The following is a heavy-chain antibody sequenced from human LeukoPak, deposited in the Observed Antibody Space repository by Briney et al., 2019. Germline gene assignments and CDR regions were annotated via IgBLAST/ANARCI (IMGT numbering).Heavy chain of an antibody. CDR1: GFTFSSYA. CDR2: ISGSGGST. CDR3: AKDLRTRYSYGRGNWFDP. V-gene: IGHV3-23*01. D-gene: IGHD5-18*01. J-gene: IGHJ5*02. Sequence: GGSLRLSCAASGFTFSSYAMSWIRQAPGKGLESVSAISGSGGSTYYADSVKGRFTISRDNSKNTLYLQMNSLRAEDTAVHYWAKDLRTRYSYGRGNWFDPWGQGTLVTVSS.